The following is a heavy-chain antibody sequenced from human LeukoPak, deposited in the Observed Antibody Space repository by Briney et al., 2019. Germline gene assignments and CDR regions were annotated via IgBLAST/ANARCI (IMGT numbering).Heavy chain of an antibody. CDR2: INPSGGST. Sequence: ASVKVSCKASGYTFTSYYMHWVRQAPGQGLEWMGIINPSGGSTSCAQKFQGRVTMTRDTSTSTVYMELSSLRSEDTAVYYCARVAGVATEVDYWGQGTLVTVSS. CDR1: GYTFTSYY. D-gene: IGHD5-12*01. CDR3: ARVAGVATEVDY. J-gene: IGHJ4*02. V-gene: IGHV1-46*01.